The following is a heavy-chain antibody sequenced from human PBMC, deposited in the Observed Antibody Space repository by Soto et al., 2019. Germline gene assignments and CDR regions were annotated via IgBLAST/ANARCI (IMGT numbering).Heavy chain of an antibody. D-gene: IGHD3-16*02. CDR2: ISSSSSYK. J-gene: IGHJ3*02. V-gene: IGHV3-21*01. CDR1: GFTFSSYS. CDR3: ARGAYDYIWGSYRPHAFDI. Sequence: EVQLVESGGGLVKPGGSLRLSCAASGFTFSSYSMNWVRQAPGKGLEWVSSISSSSSYKYYADSVKGRFTISRDNAKNSLYLQMNSLRAEDTAVYYCARGAYDYIWGSYRPHAFDIWGQGTMVTVSS.